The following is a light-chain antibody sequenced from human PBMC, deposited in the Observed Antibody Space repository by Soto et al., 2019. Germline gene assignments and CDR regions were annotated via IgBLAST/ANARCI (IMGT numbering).Light chain of an antibody. Sequence: ETVLTQSPGTLSLSPGERATLSCRASQSVSSSYLAWYQQKPGQAPRLLIYGASSRATGIPDRFSGSGSGTDFTLTISRLEPEDFAVYYCQQRSNWPLTFGGGTKVDIK. CDR1: QSVSSSY. J-gene: IGKJ4*01. V-gene: IGKV3D-20*02. CDR2: GAS. CDR3: QQRSNWPLT.